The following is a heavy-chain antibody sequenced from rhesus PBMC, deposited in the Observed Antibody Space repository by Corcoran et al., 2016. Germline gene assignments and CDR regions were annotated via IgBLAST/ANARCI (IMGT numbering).Heavy chain of an antibody. CDR1: GGSISGYYY. CDR3: ARVNWNYWLRGLDS. V-gene: IGHV4-73*01. CDR2: IYGNSAST. J-gene: IGHJ6*01. D-gene: IGHD1-26*01. Sequence: QVQLQQWGEGLVKPSETLSLTCAVYGGSISGYYYWSWIRQPPVKRLEWIGYIYGNSASTNDNHSLKNRVTISKDTSKNQFSLKLSYVTAADTAVYYCARVNWNYWLRGLDSWGQGVVVTVSS.